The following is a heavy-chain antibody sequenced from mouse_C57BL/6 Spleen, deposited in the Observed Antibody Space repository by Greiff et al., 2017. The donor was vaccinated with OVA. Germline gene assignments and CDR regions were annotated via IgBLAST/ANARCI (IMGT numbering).Heavy chain of an antibody. V-gene: IGHV1-53*01. Sequence: QVHVKQPGTELVKPGASVKLSCKASGYTFTSYWMHWVKQRPGQGLEWIGNINPSNGGTNYNEKFKSKATLTVDKSSSTAYMQLSSLTSEDSAVYYCVYGSSQYYFDYWGQGTTLTVSS. J-gene: IGHJ2*01. CDR2: INPSNGGT. CDR3: VYGSSQYYFDY. D-gene: IGHD1-1*01. CDR1: GYTFTSYW.